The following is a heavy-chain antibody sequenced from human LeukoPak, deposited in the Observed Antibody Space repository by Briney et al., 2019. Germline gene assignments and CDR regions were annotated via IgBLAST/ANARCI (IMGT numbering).Heavy chain of an antibody. CDR2: IHPDGSDT. CDR1: GYSFTNYW. CDR3: ARGYCSTTRCYYFGL. Sequence: GESLKISCKGSGYSFTNYWIAWVRQMPGKGLESMAIIHPDGSDTRYSPSFQGQVTISADKSISTAFLQWSSLKASDTAMYYCARGYCSTTRCYYFGLWGQGTLVTVSS. D-gene: IGHD2-2*01. V-gene: IGHV5-51*01. J-gene: IGHJ4*02.